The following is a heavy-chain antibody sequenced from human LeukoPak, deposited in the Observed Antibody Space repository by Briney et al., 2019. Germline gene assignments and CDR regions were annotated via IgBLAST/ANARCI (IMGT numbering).Heavy chain of an antibody. J-gene: IGHJ4*02. CDR3: ARSRTFDY. V-gene: IGHV3-64*01. Sequence: WGSLRLSCAASGFTFSSYAMHWVRQAPGKGLEYVSAISSNGGSTYYANSVKGRFTISRDNSKNTLYLQMGSLRAEDMAVYYCARSRTFDYWGQGTLVTVSS. CDR1: GFTFSSYA. D-gene: IGHD1-14*01. CDR2: ISSNGGST.